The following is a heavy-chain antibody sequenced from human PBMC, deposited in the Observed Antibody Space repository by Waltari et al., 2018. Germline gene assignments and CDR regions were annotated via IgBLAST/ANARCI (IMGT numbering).Heavy chain of an antibody. J-gene: IGHJ4*02. CDR1: GFTCDDYA. CDR2: ISWDGGST. D-gene: IGHD5-18*01. Sequence: EVQLVESGGVVVQPGGSLRLSCAASGFTCDDYAMHWVRQAPGKGLEWVSLISWDGGSTYYADSVKGRFTISRDNSKNSLYLQMNSLRAEDTALYYCAKGGVDTAMAQLDYWGQGTLVTVSS. V-gene: IGHV3-43D*03. CDR3: AKGGVDTAMAQLDY.